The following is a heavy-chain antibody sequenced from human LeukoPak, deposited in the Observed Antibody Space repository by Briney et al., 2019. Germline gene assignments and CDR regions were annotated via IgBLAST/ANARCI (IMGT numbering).Heavy chain of an antibody. CDR1: GFTFSNAW. D-gene: IGHD2/OR15-2a*01. CDR2: IKSKADGGTT. CDR3: TTKYYARGAPTPIDY. V-gene: IGHV3-15*01. Sequence: GGSLRLSCTASGFTFSNAWMSWVRQAPGKGLEWVGRIKSKADGGTTDYAAPVKGRFTISRDDSKNTLYLQMNSLKTEDTAVYYRTTKYYARGAPTPIDYWGQGALVTVSS. J-gene: IGHJ4*02.